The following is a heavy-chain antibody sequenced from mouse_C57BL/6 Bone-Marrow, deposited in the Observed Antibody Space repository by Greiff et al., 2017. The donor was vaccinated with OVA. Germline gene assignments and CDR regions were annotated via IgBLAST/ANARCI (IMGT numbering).Heavy chain of an antibody. J-gene: IGHJ3*01. CDR3: ARSFYGKSFAY. V-gene: IGHV1-80*01. Sequence: VQLQESGAELVKPGASVKISCKASGYAFSSYWMNWVKQRPGKGLEWIGQIYPGDGDTNYNGKFKGKATLTADKSSSTAYMQLSSLTSEDSAVYFCARSFYGKSFAYWGQGTLVTVSA. D-gene: IGHD1-1*02. CDR2: IYPGDGDT. CDR1: GYAFSSYW.